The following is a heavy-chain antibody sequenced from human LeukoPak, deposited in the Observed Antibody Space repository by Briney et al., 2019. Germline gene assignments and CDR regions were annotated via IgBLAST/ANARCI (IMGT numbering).Heavy chain of an antibody. D-gene: IGHD6-19*01. CDR1: GGTYSSYA. J-gene: IGHJ4*02. Sequence: WASVKVSCKASGGTYSSYAISWVRQAPGQGLEWMGGIIPIFGTANYAQKFQGRVTITADESTSTAYMELSSLRSEDTAVYYCARSGYSSGRPTFDYWGQGTLVTVSS. CDR3: ARSGYSSGRPTFDY. CDR2: IIPIFGTA. V-gene: IGHV1-69*13.